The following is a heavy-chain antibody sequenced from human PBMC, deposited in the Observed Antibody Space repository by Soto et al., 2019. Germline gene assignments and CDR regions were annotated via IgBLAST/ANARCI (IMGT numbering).Heavy chain of an antibody. CDR1: GFTVSSNY. CDR3: GRFYGYKGDY. CDR2: IYSGGST. V-gene: IGHV3-53*01. D-gene: IGHD1-1*01. Sequence: GGSLRLSCAASGFTVSSNYMSWVRQAPGKGLEWVSIIYSGGSTYYTDSVKGRFTISRDKSKNTLYLQKNSLRAEDTAVYYCGRFYGYKGDYGGQETLVTSPQ. J-gene: IGHJ4*01.